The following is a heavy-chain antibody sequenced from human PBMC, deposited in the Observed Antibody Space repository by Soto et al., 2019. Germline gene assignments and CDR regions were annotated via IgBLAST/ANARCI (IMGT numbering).Heavy chain of an antibody. V-gene: IGHV4-59*13. CDR1: GGSFGTNY. J-gene: IGHJ5*02. CDR2: TYHTGST. D-gene: IGHD3-10*01. Sequence: SETLSLTCTISGGSFGTNYWSWIRQAPGKGLEWIGYTYHTGSTKYNPSLNSRATISVDTSKNQFSLTLNSAAAADTAVYYCATDSAWRGPFDPWGQGILVTVSS. CDR3: ATDSAWRGPFDP.